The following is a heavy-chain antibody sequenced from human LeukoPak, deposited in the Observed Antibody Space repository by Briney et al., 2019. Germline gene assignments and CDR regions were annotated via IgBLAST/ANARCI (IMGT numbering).Heavy chain of an antibody. D-gene: IGHD3-3*01. J-gene: IGHJ4*01. CDR3: ARPRRYDFWSGYSD. V-gene: IGHV4-34*01. CDR1: NGSFSNFY. CDR2: INHGGDT. Sequence: SETLSLTCAVYNGSFSNFYWSWIRQAPGKGLEWIGEINHGGDTNYNPSLKSRVTISVDTSKNQFFLKLTSMTAADTAVYYCARPRRYDFWSGYSDWGHGILVTVSS.